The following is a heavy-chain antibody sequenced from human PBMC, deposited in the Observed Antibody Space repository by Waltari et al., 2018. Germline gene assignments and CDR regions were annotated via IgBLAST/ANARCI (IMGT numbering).Heavy chain of an antibody. Sequence: EVQLVEAGGDIVQPGGSLGLSCAASGFRFSDSWMHWVRQVPGRGLVWASRINCEGSSISDSEPVKGRFTISRDNSKNMLYLQLNSLRAEDTAVYYCARKGGRGYTYGPFYYDSWGQGTLVTVSS. J-gene: IGHJ4*02. CDR2: INCEGSSI. D-gene: IGHD5-18*01. CDR3: ARKGGRGYTYGPFYYDS. V-gene: IGHV3-74*01. CDR1: GFRFSDSW.